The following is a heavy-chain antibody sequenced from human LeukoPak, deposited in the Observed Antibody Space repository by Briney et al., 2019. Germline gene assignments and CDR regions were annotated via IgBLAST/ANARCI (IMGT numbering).Heavy chain of an antibody. CDR2: IYYSGST. J-gene: IGHJ6*03. CDR1: GGSISSGDYY. D-gene: IGHD3-3*01. CDR3: ARGVRGAIFGVVIMEYMDV. V-gene: IGHV4-30-4*08. Sequence: SRTLSLTCTVSGGSISSGDYYWSWIRQPPGKGLEWIGYIYYSGSTYYNPSLKSRVTISVDTSKNQFSLKLSSVTAADTAVYYCARGVRGAIFGVVIMEYMDVWGKGTTVTVSS.